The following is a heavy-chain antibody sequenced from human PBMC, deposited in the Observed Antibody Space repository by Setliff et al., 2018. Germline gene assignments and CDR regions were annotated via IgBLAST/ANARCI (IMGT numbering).Heavy chain of an antibody. J-gene: IGHJ4*02. CDR1: GGSISSSSYY. V-gene: IGHV4-39*07. CDR2: IYYSGST. Sequence: SETLSLTCAVSGGSISSSSYYWGWIRQPPGKGLEWIGSIYYSGSTYYNPSLKSRVTISVDTSKNQFSLKLSSVTAADTAVYYCARESGLGYGSGSYYFDYWGQGTLVTVSS. D-gene: IGHD3-10*01. CDR3: ARESGLGYGSGSYYFDY.